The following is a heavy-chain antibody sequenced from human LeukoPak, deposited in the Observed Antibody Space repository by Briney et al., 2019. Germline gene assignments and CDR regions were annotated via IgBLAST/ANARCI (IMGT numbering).Heavy chain of an antibody. D-gene: IGHD3-22*01. J-gene: IGHJ4*02. CDR3: ARDGLNYYDSSDFDY. Sequence: SETLSLTCTVSGGSISSSSYYWGWIRQPPGKGLEWIGSIYYSGSTYYNPSLKSRVTISVDMSKNQFSLKLSSVTAADTAVYYCARDGLNYYDSSDFDYWSQGTLVTVSS. V-gene: IGHV4-39*07. CDR2: IYYSGST. CDR1: GGSISSSSYY.